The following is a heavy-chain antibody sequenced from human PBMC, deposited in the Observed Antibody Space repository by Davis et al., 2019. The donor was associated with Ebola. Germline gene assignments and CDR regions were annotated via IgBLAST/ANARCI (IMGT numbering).Heavy chain of an antibody. D-gene: IGHD6-13*01. CDR3: ARDRAAAGTGDMDLGY. Sequence: GESLKISCAASGFTFSSYGMHWVRQAPGKGLEWVAVIWYDGSNKYYADSVKGRFTISRDNSKNTLYLQMNSLRAEDTAVYYCARDRAAAGTGDMDLGYWGQGTLVTVSS. V-gene: IGHV3-33*01. J-gene: IGHJ4*02. CDR2: IWYDGSNK. CDR1: GFTFSSYG.